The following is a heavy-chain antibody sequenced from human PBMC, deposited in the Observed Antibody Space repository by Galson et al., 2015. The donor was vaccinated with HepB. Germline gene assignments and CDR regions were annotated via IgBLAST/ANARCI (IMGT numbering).Heavy chain of an antibody. J-gene: IGHJ6*02. CDR2: ISAYNGNT. V-gene: IGHV1-18*01. D-gene: IGHD3-3*01. CDR3: AIQLDFWGGFGQGYYYYGMDV. Sequence: SVKVSCKASGYTFTSYGISWVRQAPGQGLEWMGWISAYNGNTNYAQKLQGRVTMTTDTSTSTAYMELRSLRSDDTAVYYCAIQLDFWGGFGQGYYYYGMDVWGQGTTVTVSS. CDR1: GYTFTSYG.